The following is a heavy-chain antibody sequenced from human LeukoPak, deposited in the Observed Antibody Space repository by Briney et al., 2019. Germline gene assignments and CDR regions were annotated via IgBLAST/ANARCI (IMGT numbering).Heavy chain of an antibody. V-gene: IGHV4-38-2*01. J-gene: IGHJ5*02. CDR3: ARVAWSGYYWFDP. D-gene: IGHD3-3*01. Sequence: KSSETLSLTCAVSGYSISSGYYWGWIRQPPGKGLEWIGSIYHSGSTYYNPSLKSRVTISVDTSKNQFSLKLSPVTAADTAVYYCARVAWSGYYWFDPWGQGTLVTVSS. CDR1: GYSISSGYY. CDR2: IYHSGST.